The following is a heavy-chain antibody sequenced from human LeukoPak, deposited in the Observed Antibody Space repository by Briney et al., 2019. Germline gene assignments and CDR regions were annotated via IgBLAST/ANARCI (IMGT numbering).Heavy chain of an antibody. CDR1: GFTFSSYG. J-gene: IGHJ4*02. D-gene: IGHD2-2*01. CDR2: IRHDGSNK. CDR3: AKGYCSSTTCSVDY. Sequence: GGSLRLSCPASGFTFSSYGMHWVRQAPGKGLEWVAFIRHDGSNKYYADSVKGRFTISRDNSKNTLYLQMISLRAEDTAVYYCAKGYCSSTTCSVDYWGQGTLVTVSS. V-gene: IGHV3-30*02.